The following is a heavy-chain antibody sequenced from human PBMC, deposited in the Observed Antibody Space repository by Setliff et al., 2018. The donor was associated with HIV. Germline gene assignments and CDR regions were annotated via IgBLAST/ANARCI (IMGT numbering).Heavy chain of an antibody. Sequence: ASVKVSCKASGYTFTSYILHWVRQAAGQGLEWVGRIAPSSGGIHYAQKFQDRVTMTRDTSTSTVYMDLSRLRSEDTAVYYCARDPSIGQLGDYWGQGTLVTVSS. CDR2: IAPSSGGI. J-gene: IGHJ4*02. CDR3: ARDPSIGQLGDY. D-gene: IGHD6-6*01. V-gene: IGHV1-46*01. CDR1: GYTFTSYI.